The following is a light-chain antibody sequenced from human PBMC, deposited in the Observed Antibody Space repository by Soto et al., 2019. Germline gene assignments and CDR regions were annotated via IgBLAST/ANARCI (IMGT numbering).Light chain of an antibody. Sequence: EIVLTQSPDTLSLSPGERATLSCRASKSISTYLVWYQQKPGQAPRLLIYNASNRATGIPVRFSGSGSGTDFTLTISSLAPEDFAVYYCQQRHNRPRTFGQGTRVEI. CDR2: NAS. CDR1: KSISTY. CDR3: QQRHNRPRT. V-gene: IGKV3-11*01. J-gene: IGKJ1*01.